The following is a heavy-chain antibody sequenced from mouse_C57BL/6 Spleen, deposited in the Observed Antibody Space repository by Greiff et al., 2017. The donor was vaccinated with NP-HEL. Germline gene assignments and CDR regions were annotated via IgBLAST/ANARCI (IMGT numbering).Heavy chain of an antibody. CDR1: GFTFSSYG. V-gene: IGHV5-6*01. Sequence: EVHLVESGGDLVKPGGSLKLSCAASGFTFSSYGMSWVRQTPDKRLEWVATISSGGSYTYYPDSVKGRFTISRDNAKNTLYLQMSSLKSEDTAMYYCASYSNHLFDYWGQGTTLTVSS. D-gene: IGHD2-5*01. J-gene: IGHJ2*01. CDR2: ISSGGSYT. CDR3: ASYSNHLFDY.